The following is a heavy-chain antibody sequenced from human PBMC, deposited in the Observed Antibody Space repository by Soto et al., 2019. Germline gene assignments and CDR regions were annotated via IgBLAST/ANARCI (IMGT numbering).Heavy chain of an antibody. V-gene: IGHV1-58*01. J-gene: IGHJ6*02. Sequence: ASVKVSCKASGFTFTSSAVQWVRQARGQRLEWIGWIVVGSGNTNYAQKFQERVTMTRDTSTSTVYMELSSLRSEDTAIYYCARAGGEPPRPYYHYAMDVWGQGTTVTVSS. CDR1: GFTFTSSA. D-gene: IGHD3-10*01. CDR3: ARAGGEPPRPYYHYAMDV. CDR2: IVVGSGNT.